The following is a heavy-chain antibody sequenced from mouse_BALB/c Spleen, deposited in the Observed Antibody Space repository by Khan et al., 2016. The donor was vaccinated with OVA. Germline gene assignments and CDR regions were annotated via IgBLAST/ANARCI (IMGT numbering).Heavy chain of an antibody. D-gene: IGHD2-14*01. J-gene: IGHJ3*01. V-gene: IGHV3-8*02. CDR2: IIYTGYT. Sequence: EVQLQESGPSLVKPSQTLSLTCSVTGDSITTGYWNWIRKFPGTKLEYMGYIIYTGYTYYNPSLKSRISITRHTSNNQYYLHLNSVTDEDTSTYYCARSTYRYAFVYWGQGTLGTVSA. CDR3: ARSTYRYAFVY. CDR1: GDSITTGY.